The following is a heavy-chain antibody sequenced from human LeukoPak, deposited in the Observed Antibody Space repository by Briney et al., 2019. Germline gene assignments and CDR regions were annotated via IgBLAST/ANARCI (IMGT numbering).Heavy chain of an antibody. CDR3: ATSEPLCSGGSCYPRNWFDP. Sequence: ASVTVSCTASGYTFTGYYMHWVRQAPGQGLEWMGWINPNSGGTNYAQKFQGRVTMTRDTSTSTAYMELSRLRSAETAVYYCATSEPLCSGGSCYPRNWFDPWGQGTLVTVSS. CDR2: INPNSGGT. CDR1: GYTFTGYY. J-gene: IGHJ5*02. D-gene: IGHD2-15*01. V-gene: IGHV1-2*02.